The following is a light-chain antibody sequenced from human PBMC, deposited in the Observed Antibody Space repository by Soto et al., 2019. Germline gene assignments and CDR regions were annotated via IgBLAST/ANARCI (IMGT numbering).Light chain of an antibody. CDR3: QQSYSLPRT. CDR1: QSISSY. CDR2: GAS. J-gene: IGKJ1*01. V-gene: IGKV1-39*01. Sequence: DIQMTQSPSSLSASVGDRVTIPCRASQSISSYLNWYQQKPGKAPKLLIYGASSLQSGVPSRFSGSGSGTDFTLTITSLQPEDFATYYCQQSYSLPRTFGQGTKVEI.